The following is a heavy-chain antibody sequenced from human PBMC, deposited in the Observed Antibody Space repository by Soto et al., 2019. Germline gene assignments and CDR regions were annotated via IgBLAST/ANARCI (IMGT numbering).Heavy chain of an antibody. V-gene: IGHV1-8*01. D-gene: IGHD6-19*01. Sequence: QVQLVQSGAEVKKPGASVKVSCKASGYTFTSYDINWVRQATGQGLEWMGWMNPNSGNTGYAQKFQGRVTMTRNTSMSTAYMELSSLRSEDTAVYYCASGAWLPGSGGPLLRYWGQGTLVTVSS. CDR3: ASGAWLPGSGGPLLRY. CDR2: MNPNSGNT. CDR1: GYTFTSYD. J-gene: IGHJ4*02.